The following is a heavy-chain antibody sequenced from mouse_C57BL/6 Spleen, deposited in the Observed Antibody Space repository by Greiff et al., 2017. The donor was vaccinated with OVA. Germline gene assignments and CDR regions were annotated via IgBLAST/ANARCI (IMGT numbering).Heavy chain of an antibody. Sequence: KVEESGGGLVKPGGSLKLSCAASGFTFSSYAMSWVRQTPEKRLEWVATISDGGSYTYYPDNVKGRFTISRDNAKNNLYLQMSHLKSEDTAMYYCARNYYYGSSPWYFDVWGTGTTVTVSS. CDR2: ISDGGSYT. CDR1: GFTFSSYA. V-gene: IGHV5-4*03. D-gene: IGHD1-1*01. CDR3: ARNYYYGSSPWYFDV. J-gene: IGHJ1*03.